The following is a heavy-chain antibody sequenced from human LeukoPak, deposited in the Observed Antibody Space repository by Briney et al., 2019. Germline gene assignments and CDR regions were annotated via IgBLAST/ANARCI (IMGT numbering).Heavy chain of an antibody. Sequence: GGSLGLSCAASGFTFSSYVMSWVRQAPGKGLEWVSSISGSGSSTYYADSVKGRFTISRDNSKNTLYLQMNSLRAEDTALYYCAKGGTTVYWYFDLWGRGTPVTVSS. D-gene: IGHD4-17*01. CDR2: ISGSGSST. J-gene: IGHJ2*01. V-gene: IGHV3-23*01. CDR3: AKGGTTVYWYFDL. CDR1: GFTFSSYV.